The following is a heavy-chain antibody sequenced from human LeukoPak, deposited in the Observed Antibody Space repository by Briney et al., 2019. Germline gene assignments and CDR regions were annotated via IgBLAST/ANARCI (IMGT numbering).Heavy chain of an antibody. V-gene: IGHV3-33*01. CDR2: IWYDGSNK. J-gene: IGHJ4*02. Sequence: GRSLRLSCAASGVTFSGYGMHWVRQAPGKGLEWVAVIWYDGSNKYYADSVKGRFTISRDNSKNTLYLQMNSLRAEDTAVYYCAAHHGELGYFDYWGQGTLVTVSS. CDR1: GVTFSGYG. D-gene: IGHD1-26*01. CDR3: AAHHGELGYFDY.